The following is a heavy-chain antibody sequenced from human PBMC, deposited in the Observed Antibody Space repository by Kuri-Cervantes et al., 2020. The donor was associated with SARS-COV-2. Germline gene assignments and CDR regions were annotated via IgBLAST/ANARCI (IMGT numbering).Heavy chain of an antibody. CDR1: GGSISSGDYH. J-gene: IGHJ6*03. CDR3: ANDLEGVIYYYMDV. V-gene: IGHV4-30-4*08. CDR2: IYYSGSS. D-gene: IGHD3-3*01. Sequence: TLSLTCTVSGGSISSGDYHWNWIRQAPGKGLEWIGYIYYSGSSYYNPSLKSRVTISGHTSKNQFSLKLSSVTAADTAVYYCANDLEGVIYYYMDVWGKGTTVTVSS.